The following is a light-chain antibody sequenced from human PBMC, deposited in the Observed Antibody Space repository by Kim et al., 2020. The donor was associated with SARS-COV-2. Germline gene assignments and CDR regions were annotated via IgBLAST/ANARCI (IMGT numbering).Light chain of an antibody. CDR2: AAS. CDR1: QGISTS. CDR3: QRINGYPIT. J-gene: IGKJ5*01. Sequence: TQLTQSPSFLSASVGDRVTITCRASQGISTSLAWYQQKPGKAPKLIIYAASTLQSGVPSRFSGTASGEEITLTITTLHPEVFANYYCQRINGYPITFGQGTRLEIK. V-gene: IGKV1-9*01.